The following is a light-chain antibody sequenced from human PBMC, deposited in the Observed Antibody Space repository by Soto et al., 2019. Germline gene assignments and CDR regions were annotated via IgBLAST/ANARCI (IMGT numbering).Light chain of an antibody. CDR3: SSYAGSNNWV. J-gene: IGLJ3*02. CDR1: SSDVGGYNY. V-gene: IGLV2-8*01. Sequence: QSALTQPPSASGSPGQSVTISCTGTSSDVGGYNYVSWYQQHPGKAPKLMIYEVSKRPSGVPDRFFGSKSGNTASRTVSGLQAEDEGDYYCSSYAGSNNWVFGGGTKLTVL. CDR2: EVS.